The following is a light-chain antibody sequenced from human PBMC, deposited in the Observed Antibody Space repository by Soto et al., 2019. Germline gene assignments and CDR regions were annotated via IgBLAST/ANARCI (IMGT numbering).Light chain of an antibody. CDR2: DNN. Sequence: QSVLTQPPSVSAAPGQKVTISCSGSSSNIGKNYVSWYQQLPGTAPKLLIYDNNKRPSGIPDRFSGSKSGTSATLGITGLQTGDEADYYCGTWDSSLTAVLFGGGTQLTVL. J-gene: IGLJ2*01. CDR3: GTWDSSLTAVL. V-gene: IGLV1-51*01. CDR1: SSNIGKNY.